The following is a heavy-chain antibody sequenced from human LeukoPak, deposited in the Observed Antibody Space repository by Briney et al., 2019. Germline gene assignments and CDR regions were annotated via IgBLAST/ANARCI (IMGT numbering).Heavy chain of an antibody. CDR2: INPSGGST. Sequence: ASVKVSCKASGYTFTSYYMHWVRQAPGQGLEWMGIINPSGGSTGYAQKFQGRVTMTRDMSTSTVYMELSSLRSEDTAVYYCARGGDIRYGSGSYYLHYWGQGTLVTVSS. CDR3: ARGGDIRYGSGSYYLHY. V-gene: IGHV1-46*01. J-gene: IGHJ4*02. D-gene: IGHD3-10*01. CDR1: GYTFTSYY.